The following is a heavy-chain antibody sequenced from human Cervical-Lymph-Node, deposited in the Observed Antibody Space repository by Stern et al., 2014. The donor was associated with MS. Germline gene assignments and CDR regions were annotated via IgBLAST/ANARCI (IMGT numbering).Heavy chain of an antibody. CDR1: GFTFSDYY. Sequence: VQLLESGGGLVKPGGSLRLSCAASGFTFSDYYMSWIRQAPGKGLEWVSYISISSSYTTYADSVQGRFTISRDNAKNSLYLQMNSLRAEDTAVYYCARVEGYNQYYFDYWGQGTLVTVSS. V-gene: IGHV3-11*06. CDR2: ISISSSYT. CDR3: ARVEGYNQYYFDY. J-gene: IGHJ4*02. D-gene: IGHD5-24*01.